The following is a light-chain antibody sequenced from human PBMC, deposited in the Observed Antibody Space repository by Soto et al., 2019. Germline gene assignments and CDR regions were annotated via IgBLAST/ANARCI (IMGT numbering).Light chain of an antibody. CDR1: QSVSRY. Sequence: EIVLTQSPVTLSLYPGEKATLSCRASQSVSRYLAWYQQKPDQAPRLLIYDAFNRATGIPARFSGSGSGTDFTLTISSLEPEDFVVYYCQQRSNWPITFGQGTRLEIK. CDR3: QQRSNWPIT. J-gene: IGKJ5*01. CDR2: DAF. V-gene: IGKV3-11*01.